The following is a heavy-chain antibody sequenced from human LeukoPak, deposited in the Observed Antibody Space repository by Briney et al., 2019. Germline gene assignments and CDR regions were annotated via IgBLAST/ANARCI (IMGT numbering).Heavy chain of an antibody. V-gene: IGHV4-39*01. CDR2: IYYSGST. J-gene: IGHJ5*02. Sequence: SETLSLTCTVSGGSVSSGSYYWSWIRQPPGKGLEWIGSIYYSGSTYYNPSLKSRVTISVDTSKNQFSLKLSSVTAADTAVYYCASPRADGFDPWGQGTLVTVSS. CDR1: GGSVSSGSYY. CDR3: ASPRADGFDP.